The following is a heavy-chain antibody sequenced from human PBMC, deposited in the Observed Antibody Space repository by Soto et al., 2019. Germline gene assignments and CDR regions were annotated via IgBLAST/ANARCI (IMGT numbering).Heavy chain of an antibody. J-gene: IGHJ4*02. D-gene: IGHD3-22*01. CDR1: GGSISSSENF. Sequence: QVQLQESGPGLVRPSQTLSLRFSVSGGSISSSENFWSWVRQPPGKGLEWLGYINYSGNTYFNPSIQSRLAISVDTSNNQFSLRLTSVTAADTAVYYCARASGDSSGYSFDYWGQGTLVTVSS. V-gene: IGHV4-30-4*01. CDR3: ARASGDSSGYSFDY. CDR2: INYSGNT.